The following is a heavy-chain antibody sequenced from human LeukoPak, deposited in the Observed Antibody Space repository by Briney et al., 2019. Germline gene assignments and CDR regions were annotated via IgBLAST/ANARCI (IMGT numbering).Heavy chain of an antibody. V-gene: IGHV5-51*01. CDR2: IYPGDSDT. D-gene: IGHD6-13*01. CDR1: GYSFTSYW. Sequence: GESLKISCKGSGYSFTSYWIGWVRQMPGKGLEGMGIIYPGDSDTRYSPSFQGQVTISADKSISTAYLQWSSLKASDTAMYYCARQFSIAAAGTGYWGQGTLVTVSS. J-gene: IGHJ4*02. CDR3: ARQFSIAAAGTGY.